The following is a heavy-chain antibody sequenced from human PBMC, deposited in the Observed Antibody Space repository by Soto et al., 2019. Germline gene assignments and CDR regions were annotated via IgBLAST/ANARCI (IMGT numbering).Heavy chain of an antibody. CDR3: ARESLRYFYWLGGSFFDY. D-gene: IGHD3-9*01. V-gene: IGHV3-33*01. Sequence: QVQLVESGGGVVQPGRSLRLSCAASGFTFSSYGMHWVRQAPGKGLEWVAVIWYDGSNKYYADSVKGRFTISRDNSKNTLYLQMNSLRAEDTAVYYCARESLRYFYWLGGSFFDYWGQGTLVTVSS. J-gene: IGHJ4*02. CDR2: IWYDGSNK. CDR1: GFTFSSYG.